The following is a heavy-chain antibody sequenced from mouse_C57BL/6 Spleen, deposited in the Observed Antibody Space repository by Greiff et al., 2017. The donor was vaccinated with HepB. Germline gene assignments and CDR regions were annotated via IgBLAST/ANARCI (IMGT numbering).Heavy chain of an antibody. CDR2: IYPRSGNT. D-gene: IGHD2-3*01. Sequence: QVHVKQSGAELARPGASVKLSCKASGYTFTSYGISWVKQRTGQGLEWIGEIYPRSGNTYYNEKFKGKATLTADKSSSTAYMELRSLTSEDSAVYFCARFDDGYYDYWGQGTTLTVSS. V-gene: IGHV1-81*01. CDR1: GYTFTSYG. J-gene: IGHJ2*01. CDR3: ARFDDGYYDY.